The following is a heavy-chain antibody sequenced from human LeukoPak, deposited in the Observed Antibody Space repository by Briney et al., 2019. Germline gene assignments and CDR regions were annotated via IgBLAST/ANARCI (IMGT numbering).Heavy chain of an antibody. Sequence: PSETLSLTCAVSGGSISSSNWWSWVRQPPGKGLEWIGEIYHSGSTNYNPSLKSRVTISVDKSKNQFSLKLSSVTAADTAVYYCARHRSGIVVVVPAAMGFDYWGQGTLVTVSS. V-gene: IGHV4-4*02. J-gene: IGHJ4*02. CDR1: GGSISSSNW. CDR2: IYHSGST. D-gene: IGHD2-2*01. CDR3: ARHRSGIVVVVPAAMGFDY.